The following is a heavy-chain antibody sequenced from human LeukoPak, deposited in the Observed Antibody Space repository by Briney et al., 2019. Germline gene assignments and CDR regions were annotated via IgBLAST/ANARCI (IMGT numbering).Heavy chain of an antibody. V-gene: IGHV4-38-2*02. Sequence: SETLSLTCTVSGYSISSGYYWGWIRQPPGKGLEWIGSIYHSGSTYYNPSLKSRVTISVDTSKNQFSLKLSSVTAADTAVYYCARSTVTTNDYYYYYMDVWGKGTTVTISS. CDR1: GYSISSGYY. CDR2: IYHSGST. J-gene: IGHJ6*03. D-gene: IGHD4-17*01. CDR3: ARSTVTTNDYYYYYMDV.